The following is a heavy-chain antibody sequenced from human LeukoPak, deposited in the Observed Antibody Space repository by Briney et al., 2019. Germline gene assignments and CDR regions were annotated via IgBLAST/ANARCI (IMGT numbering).Heavy chain of an antibody. CDR3: TRDRSRAEDD. CDR2: TNQGGRDK. Sequence: GVSLTLYSAAYIFTFSCHWMIWHRQAQGMGLEGVTNTNQGGRDKSQMDSVRGRFTISRDNANNLLYLQMNSLRGEDTAVYYCTRDRSRAEDDWGQGTLVTVSS. V-gene: IGHV3-7*01. D-gene: IGHD1-14*01. CDR1: IFTFSCHW. J-gene: IGHJ4*02.